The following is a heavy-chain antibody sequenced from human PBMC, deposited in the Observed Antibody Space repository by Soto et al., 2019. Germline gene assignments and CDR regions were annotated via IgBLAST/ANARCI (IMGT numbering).Heavy chain of an antibody. Sequence: GASVKVSCKASGGTFSSYAISWVRQAPGQGLEWMGGIIPIFGTANYAQKFQGRVTITADESTSTAYMELSSLRSEDTAVYYCARGRYSSGWGYYYYGMDVWGQGTTVTVSS. CDR3: ARGRYSSGWGYYYYGMDV. V-gene: IGHV1-69*13. D-gene: IGHD6-19*01. CDR1: GGTFSSYA. J-gene: IGHJ6*02. CDR2: IIPIFGTA.